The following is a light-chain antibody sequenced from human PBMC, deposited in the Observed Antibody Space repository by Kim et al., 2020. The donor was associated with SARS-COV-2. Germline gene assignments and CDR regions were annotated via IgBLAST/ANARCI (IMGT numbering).Light chain of an antibody. V-gene: IGLV1-40*01. CDR2: DKN. CDR3: QSYDRLSASVV. Sequence: VTIACPGNSSNIGAGYNVHWYRQTPGTAPKLRIHDKNHRPSGVPDRFSGSKSGTSASLAITGLQAEDEADYYCQSYDRLSASVVFGGGTQLTVL. J-gene: IGLJ2*01. CDR1: SSNIGAGYN.